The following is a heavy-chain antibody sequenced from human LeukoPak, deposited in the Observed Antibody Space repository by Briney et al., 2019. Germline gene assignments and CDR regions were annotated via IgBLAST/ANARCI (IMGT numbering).Heavy chain of an antibody. CDR2: TKQDGSEK. J-gene: IGHJ4*02. V-gene: IGHV3-7*01. D-gene: IGHD1-7*01. CDR1: GFPFSSCW. CDR3: VGWGISGITNH. Sequence: PGGSLRLSCVASGFPFSSCWMTWVRQAPGKGLEWVAQTKQDGSEKYYVDSVKGRFTTSRDKNSLFLQMNSVRAEDTAVYYCVGWGISGITNHWGQGTLVTVSS.